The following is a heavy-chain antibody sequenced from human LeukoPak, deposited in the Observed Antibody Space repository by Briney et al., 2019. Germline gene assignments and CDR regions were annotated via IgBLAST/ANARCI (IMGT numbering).Heavy chain of an antibody. V-gene: IGHV3-23*01. CDR3: ARARGNCGGDCYPFDY. Sequence: QPGGSLRLSCAASGLTFSSYAMSWVRQAPGKGLEWVSSITGSGAETNSADAVKGRFTISRDNSKNTLYLQMNSLRAEDTAVYYCARARGNCGGDCYPFDYWGQGTLVTVSS. CDR1: GLTFSSYA. D-gene: IGHD2-21*02. CDR2: ITGSGAET. J-gene: IGHJ4*02.